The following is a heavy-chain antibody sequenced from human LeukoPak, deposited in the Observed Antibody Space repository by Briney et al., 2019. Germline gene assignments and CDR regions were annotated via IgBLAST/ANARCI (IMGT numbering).Heavy chain of an antibody. CDR2: IYYSGST. J-gene: IGHJ4*02. Sequence: PSETLSLTCTVSAGSISRDYWSWIRQPPGKGLEWIGYIYYSGSTNYNPSLKSRVTISLDTSKNQFSLKLDSMTAGDTAVYYCARGRVAGGYYFDYWGQGTLVTVSS. D-gene: IGHD6-19*01. CDR3: ARGRVAGGYYFDY. V-gene: IGHV4-59*01. CDR1: AGSISRDY.